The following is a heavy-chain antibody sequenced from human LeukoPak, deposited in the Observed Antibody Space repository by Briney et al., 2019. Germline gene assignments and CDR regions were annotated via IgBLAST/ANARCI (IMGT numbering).Heavy chain of an antibody. CDR1: GFRFSNYA. Sequence: GGSLRLSCAASGFRFSNYAMSWVRQAPGKGLEWVSAISASGGSTYYADSVKGRFAISRDNAKNSLYLQMNSLRDEDTAVYYCARGSGTLWFGDEDYWGQGTLVTVSS. V-gene: IGHV3-23*01. D-gene: IGHD3-10*01. CDR2: ISASGGST. J-gene: IGHJ4*02. CDR3: ARGSGTLWFGDEDY.